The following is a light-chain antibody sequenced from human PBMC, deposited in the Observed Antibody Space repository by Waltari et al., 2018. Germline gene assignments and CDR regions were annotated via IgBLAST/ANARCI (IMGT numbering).Light chain of an antibody. CDR2: DDS. V-gene: IGLV3-21*02. CDR3: QVWDGGRVV. Sequence: SYVLTQPPSESVAPGQDATITCGGNNIGRKTVHWYQQQPGQAPVLVVYDDSDRASGIPERFAGSKSGDTATLTIGRVEAGDEADYSCQVWDGGRVVFGGGTKLTVL. CDR1: NIGRKT. J-gene: IGLJ2*01.